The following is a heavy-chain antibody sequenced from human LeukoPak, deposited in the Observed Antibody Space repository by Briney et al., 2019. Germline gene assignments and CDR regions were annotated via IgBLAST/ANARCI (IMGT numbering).Heavy chain of an antibody. Sequence: GGSLRLSCAASGFTFSSYSMNWVRQAPGRGLEWVSSISSSSSYIYYADSVKGRFTISRDNAKNSLYLQMNSLRAEDTAVYYCARDGGYCSSTSCPKYYMDIWGKGTPVTVSS. CDR2: ISSSSSYI. V-gene: IGHV3-21*01. J-gene: IGHJ6*03. CDR1: GFTFSSYS. D-gene: IGHD2-2*01. CDR3: ARDGGYCSSTSCPKYYMDI.